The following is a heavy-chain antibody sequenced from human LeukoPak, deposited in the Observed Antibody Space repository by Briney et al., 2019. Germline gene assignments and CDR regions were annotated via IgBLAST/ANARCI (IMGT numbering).Heavy chain of an antibody. V-gene: IGHV3-23*01. D-gene: IGHD1-26*01. J-gene: IGHJ4*02. Sequence: GGSLRLSCAASGFTFDNYAMSWVRQAPGKGLEWVSAISGSGGSTYYADSVKGRFTISRDNSKNTLYLQMNSLRAEDTAVYYCAKGGSYYYFDYWGQGTLVTVSS. CDR2: ISGSGGST. CDR1: GFTFDNYA. CDR3: AKGGSYYYFDY.